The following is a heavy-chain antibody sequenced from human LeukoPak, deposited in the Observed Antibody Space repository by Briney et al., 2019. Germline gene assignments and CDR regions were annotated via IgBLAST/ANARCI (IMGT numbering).Heavy chain of an antibody. D-gene: IGHD5/OR15-5a*01. V-gene: IGHV4-39*01. CDR1: GGSISSSSYY. Sequence: SETLSLTCTVSGGSISSSSYYWGWIRQPPGKGLEWIGSIYYSGSTYYNPSLKSRVTISVDTSKNQFSLKLSSVTAADTAVYYCASLRFIGYYYYMGVWGKRTTVTVSS. CDR3: ASLRFIGYYYYMGV. CDR2: IYYSGST. J-gene: IGHJ6*03.